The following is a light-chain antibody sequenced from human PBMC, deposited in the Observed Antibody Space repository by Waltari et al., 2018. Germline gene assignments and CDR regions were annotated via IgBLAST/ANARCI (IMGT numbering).Light chain of an antibody. V-gene: IGLV2-14*03. CDR3: SSYISSSTLEL. J-gene: IGLJ2*01. Sequence: QSALTQPASVSGSPGQSITISCTGTSSDVGAYNYVSWYQQHHGKAPKLMIFDVSNRPSGVSNRFSGSKSGNTASLTISGLQAEDEAGYYCSSYISSSTLELFGGGTSLTVL. CDR1: SSDVGAYNY. CDR2: DVS.